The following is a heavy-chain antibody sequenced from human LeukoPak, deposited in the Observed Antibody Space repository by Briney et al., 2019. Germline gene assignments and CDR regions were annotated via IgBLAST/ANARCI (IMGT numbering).Heavy chain of an antibody. J-gene: IGHJ5*02. CDR1: GGTFSSYA. CDR2: IIPIFGTA. D-gene: IGHD5-18*01. V-gene: IGHV1-69*06. CDR3: ARGGVDTAMATADWFDP. Sequence: ASVKVSCKASGGTFSSYAISWVRQAPGQGLEWMGGIIPIFGTANYAQKFQGRVTITADKSTSTAYMELSSLGSEDTAVYYCARGGVDTAMATADWFDPWGQGTLVTVSS.